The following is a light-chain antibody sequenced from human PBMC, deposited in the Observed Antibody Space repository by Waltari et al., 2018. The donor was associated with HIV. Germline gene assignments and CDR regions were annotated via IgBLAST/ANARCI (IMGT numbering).Light chain of an antibody. CDR2: NVN. CDR3: CSHAGNFIFA. CDR1: SRYVDPF. V-gene: IGLV2-11*01. Sequence: QSALTQPHSVSGSPGPSLTIPCPGPSRYVDPFVSWYQQHPGKAPQVIIYNVNNRPSGVPDRFSGSKSGNTAFLTISGLQADDEAEYHCCSHAGNFIFAFGTGTKVTVL. J-gene: IGLJ1*01.